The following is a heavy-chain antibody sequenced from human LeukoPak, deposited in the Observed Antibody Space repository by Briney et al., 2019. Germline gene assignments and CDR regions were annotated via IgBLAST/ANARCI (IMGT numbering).Heavy chain of an antibody. CDR3: ARYYSRGGGTRDAFDI. CDR1: GGSFSGYY. Sequence: SETLSLTCTVNGGSFSGYYWSWIRQPPGKGLEWIGEINHSGSTNYNPSLKSRVTISVDTSKNQFSLKLSSVTAADTAVYYCARYYSRGGGTRDAFDIWGQGTMVTVSS. V-gene: IGHV4-34*01. D-gene: IGHD6-19*01. CDR2: INHSGST. J-gene: IGHJ3*02.